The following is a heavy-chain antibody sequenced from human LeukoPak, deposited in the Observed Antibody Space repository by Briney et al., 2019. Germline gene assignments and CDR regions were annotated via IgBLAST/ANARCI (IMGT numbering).Heavy chain of an antibody. CDR2: INTYNGNT. D-gene: IGHD3-9*01. CDR3: ATVGYGYDILTGYYRSWTELDY. V-gene: IGHV1-18*01. Sequence: GASVKVSCKASGYTFTNYGISWVRQAPGQGLEWMGWINTYNGNTNYAQKFQGRVTMTEDTSTDTAYMELSSLRSEDTAVYYCATVGYGYDILTGYYRSWTELDYWGQGTLVTVSS. CDR1: GYTFTNYG. J-gene: IGHJ4*02.